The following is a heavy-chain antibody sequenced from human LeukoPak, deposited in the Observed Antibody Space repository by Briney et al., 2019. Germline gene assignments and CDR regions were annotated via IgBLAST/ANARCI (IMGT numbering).Heavy chain of an antibody. D-gene: IGHD1-26*01. Sequence: GGSLRLSCAASGFPFSSYAMSWVRQTPGKGLEWVSAISGSGDITYYADSVKGRFTISGDNSKNTLYLQMNSLRADDTAIYYCTKDKWYSGSYYDYWGQGTLVTVSS. CDR2: ISGSGDIT. CDR3: TKDKWYSGSYYDY. J-gene: IGHJ4*02. CDR1: GFPFSSYA. V-gene: IGHV3-23*01.